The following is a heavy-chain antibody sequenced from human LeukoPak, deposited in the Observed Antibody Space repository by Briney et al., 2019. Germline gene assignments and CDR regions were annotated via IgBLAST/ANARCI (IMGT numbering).Heavy chain of an antibody. CDR1: GYTFTSYG. Sequence: GASVKVSCKASGYTFTSYGISWVRQAPGQGLEWMGWISAYNGNTNYAQKLQGRVTMTTDTSTSTAYMELRSLRSDDTAVYYCARDRQGLDYYDSSGYPNDAFDIWGQGTMVTVSS. D-gene: IGHD3-22*01. V-gene: IGHV1-18*01. CDR3: ARDRQGLDYYDSSGYPNDAFDI. J-gene: IGHJ3*02. CDR2: ISAYNGNT.